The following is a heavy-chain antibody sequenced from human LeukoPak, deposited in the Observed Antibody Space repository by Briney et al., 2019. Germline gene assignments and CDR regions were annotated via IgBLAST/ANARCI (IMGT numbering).Heavy chain of an antibody. CDR2: ISSSGSTI. CDR3: ARVYWGSGWYYYYYYYMDV. V-gene: IGHV3-48*03. CDR1: GFTFSSYE. J-gene: IGHJ6*03. Sequence: GGSLRLSCAASGFTFSSYEMNWVRQAPGKGLEWVSYISSSGSTIYYADSVKGRFTISRDNAKNSLYLQMNSLRAEDTAVYYCARVYWGSGWYYYYYYYMDVWGKGTTVAISS. D-gene: IGHD6-19*01.